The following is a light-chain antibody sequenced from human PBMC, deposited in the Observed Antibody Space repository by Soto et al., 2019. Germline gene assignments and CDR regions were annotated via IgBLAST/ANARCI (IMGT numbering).Light chain of an antibody. V-gene: IGKV3-20*01. Sequence: EIVLTQSPGTLSLSPGERATLSCRASQSVSSSYLAWYQQKPGQAPRLLIYGASSRATGIPDRFSGSGSGTDFTLTISRLEPEDFAVYYCQQFPETFGQGTKVDIK. J-gene: IGKJ1*01. CDR2: GAS. CDR1: QSVSSSY. CDR3: QQFPET.